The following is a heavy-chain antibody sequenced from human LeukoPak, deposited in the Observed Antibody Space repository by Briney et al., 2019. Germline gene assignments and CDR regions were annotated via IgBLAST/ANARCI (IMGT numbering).Heavy chain of an antibody. J-gene: IGHJ4*02. CDR2: FDPEDGET. Sequence: ASVKVSCKVSGYTLTELSMHWVRQAPGKGLEWMGGFDPEDGETIYAQKFQGRVTMTEDTSTDTAYMEPSSLRSEDTAVYYCATQSLYSSGWKGFDYWGQGTLVTVSS. D-gene: IGHD6-19*01. CDR1: GYTLTELS. V-gene: IGHV1-24*01. CDR3: ATQSLYSSGWKGFDY.